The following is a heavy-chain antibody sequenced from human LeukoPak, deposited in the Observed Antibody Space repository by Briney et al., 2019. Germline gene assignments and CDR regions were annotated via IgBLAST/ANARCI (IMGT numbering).Heavy chain of an antibody. D-gene: IGHD3-16*02. J-gene: IGHJ4*02. CDR2: ISSSGSTI. CDR3: ARGYDYVWGSYRKGFDY. V-gene: IGHV3-48*03. Sequence: GSLRLSCAASGFTFSSYEMNWVRQAPGKGPEWVSYISSSGSTIYYADSVKGRFTISRDNAKNSLYLQMNSLRAEDTAVYYCARGYDYVWGSYRKGFDYWGQGTLVTVSS. CDR1: GFTFSSYE.